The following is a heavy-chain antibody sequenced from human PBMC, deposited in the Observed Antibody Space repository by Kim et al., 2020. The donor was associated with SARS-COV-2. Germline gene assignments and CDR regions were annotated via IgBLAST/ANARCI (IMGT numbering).Heavy chain of an antibody. V-gene: IGHV4-34*01. CDR2: INDSGST. Sequence: SETLSLTCAVYGGSFSGYQWSWIRQSPGQGLEWIGQINDSGSTNYNPSLKSRVTISVDTSKNQFSLKLTSVTAADTAVYYCARGVPGYWGQGTLVTVSS. CDR3: ARGVPGY. CDR1: GGSFSGYQ. J-gene: IGHJ4*02.